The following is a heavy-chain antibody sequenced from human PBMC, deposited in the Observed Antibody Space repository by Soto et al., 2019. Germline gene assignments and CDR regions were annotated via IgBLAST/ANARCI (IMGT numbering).Heavy chain of an antibody. D-gene: IGHD3-10*01. J-gene: IGHJ6*02. V-gene: IGHV3-33*06. CDR2: IWYDGSDQ. CDR3: AKSGFGEFIYYGMDV. CDR1: GFTFSNYG. Sequence: HPGGSLRLSCAASGFTFSNYGMHWVRQAPGKGLEWVAVIWYDGSDQYYADSVKGRFTVSRDNSKNTLYLQMNSLRAEDTVVYYCAKSGFGEFIYYGMDVWGQGTTVTVSS.